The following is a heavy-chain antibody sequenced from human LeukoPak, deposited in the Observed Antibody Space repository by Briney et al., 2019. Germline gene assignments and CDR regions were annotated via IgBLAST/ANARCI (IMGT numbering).Heavy chain of an antibody. CDR1: GGTFSSYA. D-gene: IGHD3-10*01. CDR2: IIPIFGTA. V-gene: IGHV1-69*06. CDR3: ARGPGSGSQSHAYHYYYMDV. J-gene: IGHJ6*03. Sequence: GASVKVSCKASGGTFSSYAISWVRQAPGQGLEWMGGIIPIFGTANYAQKFQGRVTITADKSTSTAYMELSSLRSEDTAVYYCARGPGSGSQSHAYHYYYMDVWGKGTTVTVSS.